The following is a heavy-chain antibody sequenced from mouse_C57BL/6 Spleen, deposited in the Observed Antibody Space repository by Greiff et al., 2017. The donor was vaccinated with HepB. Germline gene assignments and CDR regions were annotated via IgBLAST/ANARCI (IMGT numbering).Heavy chain of an antibody. Sequence: QVHVKQPGAELVMPGASVKLSCKASGYTFTSYWMHWVKQRPGQGLEWIGEIDPSDSYTNYNQKFKGKSTLTVDKSSSTAYMQLSSLTSEDSAVYYCARNYGSSYEFAYWGQGTLVTVSA. CDR2: IDPSDSYT. J-gene: IGHJ3*01. D-gene: IGHD1-1*01. CDR1: GYTFTSYW. CDR3: ARNYGSSYEFAY. V-gene: IGHV1-69*01.